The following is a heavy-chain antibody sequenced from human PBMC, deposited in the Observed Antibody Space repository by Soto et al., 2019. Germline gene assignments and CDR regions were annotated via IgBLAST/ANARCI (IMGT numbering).Heavy chain of an antibody. V-gene: IGHV4-39*01. Sequence: XTLSLAGTVSGGSLSSSSYDWGWIRQPPGKGLEWIWSIYYSGITYYNPSLKRRVTRSLDTSKKQFSLKLSSLTVEDKAVYYCARRRSGWPGVWFEPWGQGTLVNVSS. D-gene: IGHD6-19*01. CDR1: GGSLSSSSYD. J-gene: IGHJ5*02. CDR2: IYYSGIT. CDR3: ARRRSGWPGVWFEP.